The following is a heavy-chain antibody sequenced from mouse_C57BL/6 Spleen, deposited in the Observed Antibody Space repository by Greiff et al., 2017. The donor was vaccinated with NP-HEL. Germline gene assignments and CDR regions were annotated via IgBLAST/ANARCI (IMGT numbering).Heavy chain of an antibody. J-gene: IGHJ4*01. Sequence: EVKLQESGGGLVKPGGSLKLSCAASGFTFSSYAMSWVRQTPEKRLEWVATISDGGSYTYYPDNVKGRFTISRDNAKNNLYLQMSHLKSEDTAMYYCARLTGTISYAMDYWGQGTSVTVSS. CDR2: ISDGGSYT. CDR3: ARLTGTISYAMDY. D-gene: IGHD4-1*01. CDR1: GFTFSSYA. V-gene: IGHV5-4*03.